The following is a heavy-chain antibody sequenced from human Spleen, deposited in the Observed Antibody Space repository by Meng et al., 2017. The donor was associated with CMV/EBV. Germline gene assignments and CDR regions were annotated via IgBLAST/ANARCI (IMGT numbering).Heavy chain of an antibody. CDR2: IYYSGST. J-gene: IGHJ3*02. D-gene: IGHD3-16*01. V-gene: IGHV4-39*07. CDR1: GGSISSSSYY. Sequence: SETLSLTCTVSGGSISSSSYYWGWIRQPPGKGLEWIGSIYYSGSTYYNPSLKSRVTISVDTSKNQFSLKLSSVTAADTAVYYCARGFGGVSETLDIWGQGTMVTVSS. CDR3: ARGFGGVSETLDI.